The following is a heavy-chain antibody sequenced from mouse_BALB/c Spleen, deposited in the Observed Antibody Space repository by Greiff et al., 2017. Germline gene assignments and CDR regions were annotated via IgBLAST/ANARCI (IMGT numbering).Heavy chain of an antibody. Sequence: VQLQQSGAELVKPGASVKLSCTASGFNFTDTYMHWVKQRPEQGLEWIGRIDPANGNTKYDPKFQGKATITADTSSNTAYLQLSSLTSEDTAVYYSARGYGSWFAYWGQGTLVTVSA. CDR2: IDPANGNT. D-gene: IGHD1-2*01. CDR1: GFNFTDTY. CDR3: ARGYGSWFAY. V-gene: IGHV14-3*02. J-gene: IGHJ3*01.